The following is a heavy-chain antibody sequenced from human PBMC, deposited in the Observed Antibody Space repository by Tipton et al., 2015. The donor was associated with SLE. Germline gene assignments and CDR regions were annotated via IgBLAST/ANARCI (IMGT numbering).Heavy chain of an antibody. Sequence: LVKPSETLSLTCIVSGGSISSSSSYWGWIRQPPGKGLEWIASIYYTGSTCYNTSLKSRVTISEDTSMNQFSLRVKSVTAADTAVYYCAKGGDYGNLFDPWGQGTLFTVSS. CDR3: AKGGDYGNLFDP. V-gene: IGHV4-39*02. CDR2: IYYTGST. J-gene: IGHJ5*01. D-gene: IGHD4-17*01. CDR1: GGSISSSSSY.